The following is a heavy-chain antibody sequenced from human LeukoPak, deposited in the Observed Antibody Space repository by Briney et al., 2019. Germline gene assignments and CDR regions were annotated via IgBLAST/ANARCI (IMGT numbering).Heavy chain of an antibody. CDR3: ASESYYYGSGNR. V-gene: IGHV3-33*01. D-gene: IGHD3-10*01. Sequence: PGGSLRLSCAASGFTFSSYGMHWVRQAPGKGLKWVAVIWYDGSNKYYADSVKGRFTISRDNSKNTLYLQMNSLRAEDTAVYYCASESYYYGSGNRWGQGTLVTVSS. CDR1: GFTFSSYG. J-gene: IGHJ1*01. CDR2: IWYDGSNK.